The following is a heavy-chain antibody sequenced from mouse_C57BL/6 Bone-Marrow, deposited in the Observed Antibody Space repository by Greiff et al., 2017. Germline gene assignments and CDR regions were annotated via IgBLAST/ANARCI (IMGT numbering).Heavy chain of an antibody. CDR1: GFNIKDDY. V-gene: IGHV14-4*01. CDR3: TSSYYGSSYWYFDV. D-gene: IGHD1-1*01. Sequence: EVQLQQSGAELVRPGASVKLSCTASGFNIKDDYMHWVKQRPEQGLEWIGWIDPENGDTESASKFQGKATITADTSSNTAYLQLSSLTSEDTAVYYCTSSYYGSSYWYFDVWGTGTTVTVSS. CDR2: IDPENGDT. J-gene: IGHJ1*03.